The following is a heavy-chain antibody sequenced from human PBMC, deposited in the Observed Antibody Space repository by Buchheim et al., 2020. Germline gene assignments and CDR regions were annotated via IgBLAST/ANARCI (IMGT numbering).Heavy chain of an antibody. J-gene: IGHJ4*02. CDR1: GFTFDDYG. D-gene: IGHD3-22*01. Sequence: EVQLVESGGGVVRPGGSLRLSCAASGFTFDDYGMSWVRQAPGKGLEWVSGINWNGGSTGYADSVKGRFTISRDNAKNSLYLQMNSLRAEDTALYYCARAGYSYYYDSSGSKILYYFDYWGQGTL. CDR2: INWNGGST. V-gene: IGHV3-20*04. CDR3: ARAGYSYYYDSSGSKILYYFDY.